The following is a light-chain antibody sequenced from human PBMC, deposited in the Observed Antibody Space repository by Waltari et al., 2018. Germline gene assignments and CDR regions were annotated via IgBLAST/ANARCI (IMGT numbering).Light chain of an antibody. J-gene: IGKJ2*01. V-gene: IGKV1-5*03. Sequence: DIQITQSPSTLSASFGDRATITCRASQSISSWLAWYQQKPGKAPKLLIYKASSLESGVPSRFSGSGSGTEFTLTISSLQPDDFATYYCQQYNSYLVTFGQGTKLEIK. CDR1: QSISSW. CDR2: KAS. CDR3: QQYNSYLVT.